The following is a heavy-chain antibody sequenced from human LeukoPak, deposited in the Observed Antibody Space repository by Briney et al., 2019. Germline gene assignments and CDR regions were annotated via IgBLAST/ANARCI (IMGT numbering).Heavy chain of an antibody. V-gene: IGHV3-23*01. CDR2: ISGSGGST. CDR3: TTLGIYFDY. CDR1: GFTFSSYA. J-gene: IGHJ4*02. Sequence: GGSLRLSCAASGFTFSSYAMSWVRQAPGKGLEWVSGISGSGGSTYYADSVKGRFTISRDNSKNTLYLQMNSLRAEDTAVYYCTTLGIYFDYWGQGTLVTVSS. D-gene: IGHD3-16*01.